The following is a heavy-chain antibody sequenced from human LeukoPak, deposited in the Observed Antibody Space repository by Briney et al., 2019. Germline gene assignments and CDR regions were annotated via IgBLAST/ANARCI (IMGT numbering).Heavy chain of an antibody. D-gene: IGHD2-2*01. J-gene: IGHJ4*02. Sequence: SETLSLTCTVSGGSISSYYWSWIRQPPGKGLEWIGEINHSGSTNYNPSLKSRVTISVDTSKNQFSLKLSSVTAADTAVYYCARDQIGSTSCLDYWGQGTLVTVSS. V-gene: IGHV4-34*01. CDR2: INHSGST. CDR1: GGSISSYY. CDR3: ARDQIGSTSCLDY.